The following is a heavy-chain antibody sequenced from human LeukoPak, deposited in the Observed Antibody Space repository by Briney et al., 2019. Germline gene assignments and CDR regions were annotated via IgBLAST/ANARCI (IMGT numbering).Heavy chain of an antibody. D-gene: IGHD3-3*01. CDR2: IHYSGRI. CDR3: AREVFGVVYFDY. CDR1: GGSISTSSSS. V-gene: IGHV4-39*02. Sequence: SETLSLTCAVSGGSISTSSSSWGWIRQPPGKGLECIGSIHYSGRIYYNPSLKSRFTISMDTSKNQFSLKLTSVSAADTAVYYCAREVFGVVYFDYWGQGTLVTVSS. J-gene: IGHJ4*02.